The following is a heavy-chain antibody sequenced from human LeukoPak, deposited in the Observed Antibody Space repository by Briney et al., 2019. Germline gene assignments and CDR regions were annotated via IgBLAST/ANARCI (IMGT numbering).Heavy chain of an antibody. D-gene: IGHD2-21*02. CDR1: GFTFSSYL. CDR2: IIPVLNIT. CDR3: AKDQGLTAPPPYGLDV. Sequence: GGSLRLSCAASGFTFSSYLMSWVRQAPGQGLEWMGRIIPVLNITTYAQKFQGRVTITADTSTSTVYMELSSLRSEETPVYYCAKDQGLTAPPPYGLDVWGQGTTVIVTS. J-gene: IGHJ6*02. V-gene: IGHV1-69*04.